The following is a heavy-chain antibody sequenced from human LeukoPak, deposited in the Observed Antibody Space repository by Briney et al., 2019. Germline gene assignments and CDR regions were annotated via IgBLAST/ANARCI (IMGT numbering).Heavy chain of an antibody. CDR3: ARAPRYCSGGSCYSYFDY. CDR1: GFTFSSYA. CDR2: ISYDGSNK. Sequence: PGGSLRLSCAASGFTFSSYAMHWVRQAPGKGLEWVAVISYDGSNKYYADSVKGRFTISRDNSKNTLYLQMNSLRAEDTAVYYCARAPRYCSGGSCYSYFDYWGQGTLVTVSS. V-gene: IGHV3-30*04. J-gene: IGHJ4*02. D-gene: IGHD2-15*01.